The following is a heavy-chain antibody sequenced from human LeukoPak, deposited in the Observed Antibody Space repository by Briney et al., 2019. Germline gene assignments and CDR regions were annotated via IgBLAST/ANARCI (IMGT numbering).Heavy chain of an antibody. J-gene: IGHJ4*02. CDR1: GFTFSSYG. D-gene: IGHD3-9*01. Sequence: GGSLRLSCAASGFTFSSYGMHWVRQAPGKGLEWVSVISYDGSNKYYADSVKGRFTISRDNSKNTLYLQMNSLRAEDTAVYYCARGALYDDILTGIDYWGQGTLVTVSP. CDR2: ISYDGSNK. CDR3: ARGALYDDILTGIDY. V-gene: IGHV3-30*03.